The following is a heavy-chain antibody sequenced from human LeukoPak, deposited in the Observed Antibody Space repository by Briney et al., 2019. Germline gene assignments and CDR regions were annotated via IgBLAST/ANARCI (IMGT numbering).Heavy chain of an antibody. CDR3: ARVKGIAVAGTHRPFDY. Sequence: SETLSLTCTVSGGSISSSSYYWGWIRQPPGKGLEWIGSIYYSGSTYYNPSLKSRVTISVDTSKNQFSLKLSSVTAADTAVYYCARVKGIAVAGTHRPFDYWGQGTLVTVSS. V-gene: IGHV4-39*01. J-gene: IGHJ4*02. CDR1: GGSISSSSYY. D-gene: IGHD6-19*01. CDR2: IYYSGST.